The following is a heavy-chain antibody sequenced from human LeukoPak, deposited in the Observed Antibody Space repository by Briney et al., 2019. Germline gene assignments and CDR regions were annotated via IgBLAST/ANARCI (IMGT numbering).Heavy chain of an antibody. Sequence: GGSLRLSCAASGFTFNTYAMSWVRQAPWKGLEWVSSISENGESTYYADFVKGRFTISRDNSRNTLYLQMNSLRAEDTAVYYCASYFHYGDYASLWYWGQGTLVTVSS. CDR2: ISENGEST. CDR1: GFTFNTYA. J-gene: IGHJ4*02. V-gene: IGHV3-23*01. CDR3: ASYFHYGDYASLWY. D-gene: IGHD4-17*01.